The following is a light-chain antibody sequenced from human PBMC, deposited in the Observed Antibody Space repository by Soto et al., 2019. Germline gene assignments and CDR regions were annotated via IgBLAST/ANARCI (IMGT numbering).Light chain of an antibody. V-gene: IGLV2-8*01. CDR3: KSSAGSNTYV. J-gene: IGLJ1*01. Sequence: QSALTQPPSASGSPGQSVTISCTGTKSDIGVYDFVSWYQHHPGKAPRLIIYEVVQRPSGVPDRFSGSKSGNTASLTVSGRQAADEADYFCKSSAGSNTYVFGSGTKVTVL. CDR1: KSDIGVYDF. CDR2: EVV.